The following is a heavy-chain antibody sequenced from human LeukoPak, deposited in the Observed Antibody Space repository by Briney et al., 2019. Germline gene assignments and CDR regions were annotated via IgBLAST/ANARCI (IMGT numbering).Heavy chain of an antibody. CDR1: GFTFSSYS. V-gene: IGHV3-21*01. Sequence: GGSLRLSCAASGFTFSSYSMNWVRQAPGKGLEWVSSISSSSSYIYYADSVKGRFTISRDNAKNSLYLQMNSLRAEDTAVYYCARVRGEPKYSGSQPDAFDIWGQGTMVTVSS. J-gene: IGHJ3*02. CDR3: ARVRGEPKYSGSQPDAFDI. CDR2: ISSSSSYI. D-gene: IGHD1-26*01.